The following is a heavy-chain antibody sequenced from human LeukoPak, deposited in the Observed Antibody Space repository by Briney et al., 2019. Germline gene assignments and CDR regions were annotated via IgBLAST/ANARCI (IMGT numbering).Heavy chain of an antibody. V-gene: IGHV3-64D*09. CDR2: IFANGDIT. CDR3: VKSPSDGLDV. Sequence: GGSLRLSCSASGFTFSTYPMHWVRQAPGKGLEYVSTIFANGDITSYAASVKGRFTTSRDNSKNMVYLQMSSLRPEDTAVYYCVKSPSDGLDVWGQGATATVSS. J-gene: IGHJ6*02. CDR1: GFTFSTYP.